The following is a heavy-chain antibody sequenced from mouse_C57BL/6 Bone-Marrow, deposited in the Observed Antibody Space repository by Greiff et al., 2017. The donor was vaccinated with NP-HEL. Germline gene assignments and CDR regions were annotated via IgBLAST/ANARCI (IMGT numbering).Heavy chain of an antibody. V-gene: IGHV1-82*01. CDR2: IYPGDGDT. J-gene: IGHJ2*01. Sequence: RVEPGASVKISCKASGYAFSSSWMNWVKQRPGKGLEWIGRIYPGDGDTNYNGKFKGKATLTADKSSSTAYMQLSSLTSEDSAVYFCANFYFDYWGQGTTLTVSS. CDR1: GYAFSSSW. CDR3: ANFYFDY.